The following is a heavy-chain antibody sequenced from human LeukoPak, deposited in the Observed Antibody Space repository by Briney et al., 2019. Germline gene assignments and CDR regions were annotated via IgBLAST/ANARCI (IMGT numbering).Heavy chain of an antibody. CDR3: AKPPNYDFWSGLDY. V-gene: IGHV3-30*02. J-gene: IGHJ4*02. CDR2: IRYDGSNK. CDR1: GFTFSSYS. D-gene: IGHD3-3*01. Sequence: GGSLRLSCAASGFTFSSYSMHWVRQAPGKGLEWVAFIRYDGSNKYYADSVKGRFTISRDNSKNTLYLQMNSLSAEDTAVYYCAKPPNYDFWSGLDYWGQGTLVTVSS.